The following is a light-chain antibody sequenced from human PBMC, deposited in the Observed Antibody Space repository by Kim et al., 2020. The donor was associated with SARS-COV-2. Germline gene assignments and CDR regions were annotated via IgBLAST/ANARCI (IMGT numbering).Light chain of an antibody. CDR2: DVS. V-gene: IGLV2-14*04. Sequence: SITISCTGTSSDVGGYNDVSWYQQHPGKAPKLMIYDVSKRPSGVSNRFSGSKSGNTASLTISGLQAEDEADYYCSSYTSSSTSYVFGTGTKVTVL. CDR1: SSDVGGYND. CDR3: SSYTSSSTSYV. J-gene: IGLJ1*01.